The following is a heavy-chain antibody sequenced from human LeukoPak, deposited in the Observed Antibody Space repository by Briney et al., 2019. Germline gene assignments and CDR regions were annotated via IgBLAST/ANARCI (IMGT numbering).Heavy chain of an antibody. CDR2: INHSGST. D-gene: IGHD6-19*01. CDR3: ARKRGQGLVRSWFDP. Sequence: SETLSLTCAVYGGSFSGYYWSWMRQPPGKGREWIGEINHSGSTNYNPSLNRRITISVDTSKNQFSLKLSSVTAADTAVYYCARKRGQGLVRSWFDPWGQGTLVTVSS. CDR1: GGSFSGYY. V-gene: IGHV4-34*01. J-gene: IGHJ5*02.